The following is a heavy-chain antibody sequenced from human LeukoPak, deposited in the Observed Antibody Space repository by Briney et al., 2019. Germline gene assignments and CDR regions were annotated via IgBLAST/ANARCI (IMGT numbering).Heavy chain of an antibody. CDR1: GYSFTSYS. D-gene: IGHD3-22*01. CDR2: IDPSDSYT. J-gene: IGHJ4*02. Sequence: GESLKISCKASGYSFTSYSISWVRQMPGKGREWMGRIDPSDSYTNYRRSFQGHVTISADKSISTAYLQWSSLKASDTAVYYCARMARAYYYDSSGYYYGEYDHWGQGTLVTVSS. CDR3: ARMARAYYYDSSGYYYGEYDH. V-gene: IGHV5-10-1*01.